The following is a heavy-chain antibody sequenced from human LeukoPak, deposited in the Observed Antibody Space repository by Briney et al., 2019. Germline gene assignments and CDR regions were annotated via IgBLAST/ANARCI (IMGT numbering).Heavy chain of an antibody. CDR1: GGSLSSYY. CDR2: IYYSGST. CDR3: ARHPPKSFFDY. V-gene: IGHV4-59*08. J-gene: IGHJ4*03. Sequence: SETLSLTCTVSGGSLSSYYCSWIRQPPGKGLEWIAYIYYSGSTNYNPSLKSRVTISVDTSKSQFSLKLTSMTAADTAVYYCARHPPKSFFDYWGQGTLVTVSS.